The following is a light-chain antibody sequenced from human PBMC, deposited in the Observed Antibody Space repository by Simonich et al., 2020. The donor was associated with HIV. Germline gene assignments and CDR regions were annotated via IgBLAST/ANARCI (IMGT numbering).Light chain of an antibody. V-gene: IGKV1-27*01. J-gene: IGKJ4*01. Sequence: DIQMTQSPSSLSASVGNRVTITFRASQGISNYLACYQQKPWQVPKLLIYAASTLQSGVPSRFSGSGSGTDFTLTISSLQPDDFATYYCQQYNSLWVTFGGGTKVEIK. CDR3: QQYNSLWVT. CDR2: AAS. CDR1: QGISNY.